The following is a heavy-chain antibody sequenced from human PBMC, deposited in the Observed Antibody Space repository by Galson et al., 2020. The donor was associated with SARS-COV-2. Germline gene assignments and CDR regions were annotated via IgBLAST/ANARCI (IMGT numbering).Heavy chain of an antibody. CDR2: IYYIGST. CDR1: GGSISSGDYY. V-gene: IGHV4-30-4*01. D-gene: IGHD3-9*01. J-gene: IGHJ4*02. Sequence: SETLSLTCTVSGGSISSGDYYWSWIRQPPGKGLEWIGYIYYIGSTYYNPSLKSRVTISVDTSKNQFSLKLSSVTAADTAVYYCASHHYDILTGYFDYWGQGTLVTVSS. CDR3: ASHHYDILTGYFDY.